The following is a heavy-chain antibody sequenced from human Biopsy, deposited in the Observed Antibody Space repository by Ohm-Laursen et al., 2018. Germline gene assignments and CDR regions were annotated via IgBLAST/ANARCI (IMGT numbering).Heavy chain of an antibody. V-gene: IGHV4-34*01. CDR1: VGSFSGYY. Sequence: GTLSLTCAVYVGSFSGYYWSWIRQPPGKGLEWIGEIKHSGSTNYNPSLKSRVTISVDTPKNQFSLNLNSVTAADTAVYFCARDVKRYCSGTSCYSGYFGMDVWGQGTTVTVS. D-gene: IGHD2-2*01. CDR2: IKHSGST. J-gene: IGHJ6*02. CDR3: ARDVKRYCSGTSCYSGYFGMDV.